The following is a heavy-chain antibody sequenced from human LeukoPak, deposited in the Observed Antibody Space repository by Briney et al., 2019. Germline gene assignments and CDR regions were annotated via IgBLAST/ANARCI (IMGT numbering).Heavy chain of an antibody. J-gene: IGHJ4*02. D-gene: IGHD3-16*02. V-gene: IGHV4-59*01. CDR2: IYYSGST. CDR3: ARYVWGSYPTFEDY. CDR1: GGSISSYY. Sequence: PSETLSLTCTVSGGSISSYYWSWIRQPPGKGLEWIGYIYYSGSTNNNPSLKSRVTISVDTSKNQFSLKLSSVTAADTAVYYCARYVWGSYPTFEDYWGQGTLVTVSS.